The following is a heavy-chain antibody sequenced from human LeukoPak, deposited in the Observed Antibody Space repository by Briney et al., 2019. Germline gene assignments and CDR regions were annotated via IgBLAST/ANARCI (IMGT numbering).Heavy chain of an antibody. CDR2: MNPNSGNT. Sequence: ASVTVSCKASGYTFTSYDINWVRQATGQGLEWMGWMNPNSGNTGYAQKFQGRVTMTRNTYISTAYMELSSLRSEDTAVYYCARGSLHCSSTSCYLGIYYYGMDVWGQGTTVTVSS. CDR3: ARGSLHCSSTSCYLGIYYYGMDV. J-gene: IGHJ6*02. CDR1: GYTFTSYD. D-gene: IGHD2-2*01. V-gene: IGHV1-8*01.